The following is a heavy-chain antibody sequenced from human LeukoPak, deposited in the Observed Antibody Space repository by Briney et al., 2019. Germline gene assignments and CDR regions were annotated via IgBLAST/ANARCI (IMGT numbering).Heavy chain of an antibody. CDR1: GFTFSSYA. V-gene: IGHV3-64*01. Sequence: GGSLRLSCAASGFTFSSYAMHWVRQAPGKGLEYVSAISSNGGSTYYANSVKGRFTISRDNSKNTLYLQMNSLRAEDTAVYYYAKDETGYLGYYFDYWGQGTLVTVSS. J-gene: IGHJ4*02. CDR3: AKDETGYLGYYFDY. D-gene: IGHD3-9*01. CDR2: ISSNGGST.